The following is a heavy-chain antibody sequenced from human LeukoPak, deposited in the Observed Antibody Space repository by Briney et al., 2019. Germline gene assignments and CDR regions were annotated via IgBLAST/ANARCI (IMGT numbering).Heavy chain of an antibody. J-gene: IGHJ5*02. CDR3: ARVPHGETIFGVVLYWFDP. CDR2: FYHSGSA. D-gene: IGHD3-3*01. V-gene: IGHV4-38-2*02. Sequence: PSETLSLTCTVSSYSISSGYYWCWIRQPRGRGLEWIGSFYHSGSAYYNPSLKSRVTVSVDTSKNQISLKLNSVTAAATAVYYCARVPHGETIFGVVLYWFDPWGQGTLVTVFS. CDR1: SYSISSGYY.